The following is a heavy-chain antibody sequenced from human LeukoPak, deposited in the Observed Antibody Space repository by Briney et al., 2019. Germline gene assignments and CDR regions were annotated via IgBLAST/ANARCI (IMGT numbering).Heavy chain of an antibody. CDR3: AKDPVGATPFDY. CDR1: GYTFTSYD. Sequence: ASVKVSCKASGYTFTSYDINWVRQATGQGLEWMGWMNPNSGNTGYAQKFQGRVTMTRNTSISTAYMEQSSLRSDDTAVYYCAKDPVGATPFDYWGQGSLVTVSS. J-gene: IGHJ4*02. D-gene: IGHD1-26*01. CDR2: MNPNSGNT. V-gene: IGHV1-8*01.